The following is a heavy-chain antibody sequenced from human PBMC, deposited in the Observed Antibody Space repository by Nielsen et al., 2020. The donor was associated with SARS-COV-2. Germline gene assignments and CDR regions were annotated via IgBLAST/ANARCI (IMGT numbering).Heavy chain of an antibody. J-gene: IGHJ5*02. CDR1: GFSFSTYW. V-gene: IGHV3-7*01. Sequence: GGSLRLSCTASGFSFSTYWMTWVRQAPGKGLEWVASILQDGSEKHYVDSVKGRFTISRDNAKNSLQLQMNSLRVEDMAIYFCTRGPVGGRLDPWGQGTLVTVSS. CDR3: TRGPVGGRLDP. D-gene: IGHD1-26*01. CDR2: ILQDGSEK.